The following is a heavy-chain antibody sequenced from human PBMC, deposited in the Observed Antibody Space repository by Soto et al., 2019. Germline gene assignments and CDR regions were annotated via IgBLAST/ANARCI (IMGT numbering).Heavy chain of an antibody. CDR1: GGNIIGHC. D-gene: IGHD5-18*01. J-gene: IGHJ4*02. CDR2: INHSGST. CDR3: ARGTAFDY. V-gene: IGHV4-34*01. Sequence: SLTMSVPCAVEGGNIIGHCCRWIRQPPGKGLEWIGEINHSGSTNYNPSLKSRVTISVDTSKNQFSLKLSSVTAADTAVYYCARGTAFDYWGQGTLVTVSS.